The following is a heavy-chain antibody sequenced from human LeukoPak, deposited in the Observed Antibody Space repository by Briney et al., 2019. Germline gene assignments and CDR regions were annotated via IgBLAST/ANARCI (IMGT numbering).Heavy chain of an antibody. V-gene: IGHV4-31*03. CDR2: IYSSGST. CDR3: GRASMDRVIV. D-gene: IGHD2-2*03. Sequence: SETLSLTCTVSGGSISSGGYYWSWIRQHPGKGLEWIGHIYSSGSTNYNPSLQSRATISVDTSKTQFSLKLSSVTAADTAVYYCGRASMDRVIVWGQGTRVTVS. J-gene: IGHJ6*02. CDR1: GGSISSGGYY.